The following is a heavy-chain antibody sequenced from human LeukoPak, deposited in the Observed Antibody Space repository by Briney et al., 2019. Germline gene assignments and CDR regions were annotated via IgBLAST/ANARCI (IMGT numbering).Heavy chain of an antibody. J-gene: IGHJ4*02. CDR3: ARAMGYPGNYFDH. V-gene: IGHV3-23*05. D-gene: IGHD1-1*01. Sequence: GGSLRLSCAASGFTFSDYAMSWVRQAPGKGLEWVSSMSGRNLKYADSVRGRFTMSRDNSRNALYLQMSSLTAGDTAIYYCARAMGYPGNYFDHWGQGTLVTVSS. CDR1: GFTFSDYA. CDR2: MSGRNL.